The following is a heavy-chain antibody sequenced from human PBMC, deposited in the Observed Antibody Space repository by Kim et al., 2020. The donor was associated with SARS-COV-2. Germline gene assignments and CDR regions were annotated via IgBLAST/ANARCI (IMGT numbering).Heavy chain of an antibody. J-gene: IGHJ5*02. V-gene: IGHV1-2*02. D-gene: IGHD3-10*02. CDR3: ARDGVYYGRGWFDP. Sequence: YATKFQGRVTMTRATSISQAYMELSSLRSDDTAVYYCARDGVYYGRGWFDPWGQGTLVTVSS.